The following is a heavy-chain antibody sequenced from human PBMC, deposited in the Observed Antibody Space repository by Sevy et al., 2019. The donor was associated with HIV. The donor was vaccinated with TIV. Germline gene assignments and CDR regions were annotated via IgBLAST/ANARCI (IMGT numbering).Heavy chain of an antibody. V-gene: IGHV3-21*01. D-gene: IGHD3-22*01. CDR2: ISSSSSYI. CDR3: ARYTMIDDAFDI. Sequence: GGSLRLSCAASGFTFSSYSMNWVRQAPGKELEWVSSISSSSSYIYYADSVKGRFTISRDNAKNSLYLQMNSLRAEDTAVYYCARYTMIDDAFDIWGQGTMVTVSS. CDR1: GFTFSSYS. J-gene: IGHJ3*02.